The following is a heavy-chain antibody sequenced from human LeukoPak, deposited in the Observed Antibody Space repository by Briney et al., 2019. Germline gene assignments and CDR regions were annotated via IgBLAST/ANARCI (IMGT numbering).Heavy chain of an antibody. Sequence: ASVKVSCKASGYTFTSYDINWVRQATGQGLEWMGWMNPNSGNTGYAQKFQGRVTMTRNTSISTAYMELSSLRSEDTAVYYCARDRGRYSSGWYRDFDYWGQGTLVTVSS. CDR2: MNPNSGNT. CDR3: ARDRGRYSSGWYRDFDY. CDR1: GYTFTSYD. D-gene: IGHD6-19*01. V-gene: IGHV1-8*01. J-gene: IGHJ4*02.